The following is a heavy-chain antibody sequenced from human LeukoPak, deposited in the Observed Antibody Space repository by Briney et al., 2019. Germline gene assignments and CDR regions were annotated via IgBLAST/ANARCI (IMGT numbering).Heavy chain of an antibody. V-gene: IGHV4-4*09. CDR3: ARQGYYYDRSANYVYYFDY. D-gene: IGHD3-22*01. J-gene: IGHJ4*02. CDR1: DDSFSSYY. Sequence: SESLSLTCNVSDDSFSSYYWSWLRQSPGKGLEWIGHIDASGSTNYNPSLKSRVTISVDTSKNQFSLKLSSMTAADTAVYYCARQGYYYDRSANYVYYFDYWGQGTLVTVSS. CDR2: IDASGST.